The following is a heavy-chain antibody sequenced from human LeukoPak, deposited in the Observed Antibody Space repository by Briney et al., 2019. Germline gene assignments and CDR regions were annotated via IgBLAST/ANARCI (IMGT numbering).Heavy chain of an antibody. J-gene: IGHJ6*03. CDR3: ARSIVVVPAATHYYMDV. D-gene: IGHD2-2*01. CDR2: INHSGST. Sequence: PSETLSLTCAVYGGSFSGYYWSWIRQPPGKGLEWIGEINHSGSTNYNPSLKSRVTISVDTSKNQFSLKLSSVTAADTAVYYCARSIVVVPAATHYYMDVWGKGTTVTVSS. CDR1: GGSFSGYY. V-gene: IGHV4-34*01.